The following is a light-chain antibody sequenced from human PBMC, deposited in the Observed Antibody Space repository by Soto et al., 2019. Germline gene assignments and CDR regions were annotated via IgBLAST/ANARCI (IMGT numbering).Light chain of an antibody. Sequence: ETGLTQSPGTLSLSPGERGTLSCRSSQSVSSNYLAWYQQKPGQSPSLLIYDVSSRATSIPDRFSGSGSGAYFTLTISRLEPEDFAMYYCQQYGSSPTFGQGTKVEIK. J-gene: IGKJ1*01. CDR3: QQYGSSPT. V-gene: IGKV3-20*01. CDR2: DVS. CDR1: QSVSSNY.